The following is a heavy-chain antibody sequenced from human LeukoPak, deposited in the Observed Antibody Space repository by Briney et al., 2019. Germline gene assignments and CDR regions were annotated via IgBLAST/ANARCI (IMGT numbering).Heavy chain of an antibody. CDR2: TYYRSKWYN. CDR3: ARDRGIYDKSGYRGAWYFDL. J-gene: IGHJ2*01. Sequence: SQTLSLTCAISGDSVSSNSAAWNWIRQSPSRGLEWLGRTYYRSKWYNDYAVSVKSRITINPDTSKNQFSLQLNSVTPEDTAVYYCARDRGIYDKSGYRGAWYFDLWGRGTLVTVSS. CDR1: GDSVSSNSAA. D-gene: IGHD3-22*01. V-gene: IGHV6-1*01.